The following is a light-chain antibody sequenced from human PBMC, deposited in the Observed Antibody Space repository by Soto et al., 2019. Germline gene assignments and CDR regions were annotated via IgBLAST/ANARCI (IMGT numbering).Light chain of an antibody. V-gene: IGLV2-14*01. CDR3: SSYTITSTLV. J-gene: IGLJ2*01. CDR1: SSDVAGYNF. CDR2: EVN. Sequence: QSALTQPASVSGSPGQSITISCTGTSSDVAGYNFVSWYQQHPGKAPKLMIYEVNNRPSGVSNRFSGSKSGNTASLTISGLQAEDEADYYCSSYTITSTLVFGGGTKVTVL.